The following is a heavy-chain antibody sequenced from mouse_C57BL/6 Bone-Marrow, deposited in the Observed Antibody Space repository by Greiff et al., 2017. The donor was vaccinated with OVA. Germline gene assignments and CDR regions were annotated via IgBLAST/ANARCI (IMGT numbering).Heavy chain of an antibody. CDR3: TGGEITTAAYWYFDV. J-gene: IGHJ1*03. CDR2: ISSGGDYI. Sequence: DVKLVESGEGLVKPGGSLKLSCAASGFTFSSYAMSWVRQTPEKRLEWVAYISSGGDYIYYADTVQGRFTISRDNARNTPYLQMSSLKSEDTAMYYCTGGEITTAAYWYFDVWGTGTTVTVSS. D-gene: IGHD1-2*01. V-gene: IGHV5-9-1*02. CDR1: GFTFSSYA.